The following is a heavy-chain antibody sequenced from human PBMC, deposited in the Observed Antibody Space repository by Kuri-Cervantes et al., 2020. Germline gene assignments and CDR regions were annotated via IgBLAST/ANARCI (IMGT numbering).Heavy chain of an antibody. J-gene: IGHJ4*02. V-gene: IGHV4-34*01. CDR2: INHSGST. D-gene: IGHD6-13*01. CDR3: ASSWYSDY. Sequence: ESLKISCAVYGGSFSGYYWSWIRQPPGKGLEWIGEINHSGSTNYNPSLKSRVTISVDTSKNQFSLKLSSVTAADTAVYYCASSWYSDYWGQGTLVTVSS. CDR1: GGSFSGYY.